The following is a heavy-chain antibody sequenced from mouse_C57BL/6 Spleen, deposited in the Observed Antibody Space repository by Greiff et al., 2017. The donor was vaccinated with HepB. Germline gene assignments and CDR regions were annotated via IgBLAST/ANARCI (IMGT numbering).Heavy chain of an antibody. Sequence: DVHLVESGEGLVKPGGSLKLSCAASGFTFSSYAMSWVRQTPEKRLEWVAYISSGGDYIYYADTVKGRFTISRDNARNTLYLQMSSLKSEDTAMYYCTREGRSLFDYWGQGTTLTVSS. J-gene: IGHJ2*01. V-gene: IGHV5-9-1*02. CDR2: ISSGGDYI. CDR3: TREGRSLFDY. CDR1: GFTFSSYA.